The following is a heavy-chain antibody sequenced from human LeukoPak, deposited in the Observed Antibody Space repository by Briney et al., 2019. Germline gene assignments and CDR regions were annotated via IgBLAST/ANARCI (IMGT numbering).Heavy chain of an antibody. V-gene: IGHV1-69*13. D-gene: IGHD3-3*01. J-gene: IGHJ4*02. CDR1: GGTFSSYA. Sequence: SVKVSCKASGGTFSSYAISWVRQAPGQGLEWMGGIIPIFGTANYAQKFQGRVTITADESTSTAYMELSSLRSEDTAVYYCARDSITIFGVVTPRRSYFDYWGQGTLSPSPQ. CDR3: ARDSITIFGVVTPRRSYFDY. CDR2: IIPIFGTA.